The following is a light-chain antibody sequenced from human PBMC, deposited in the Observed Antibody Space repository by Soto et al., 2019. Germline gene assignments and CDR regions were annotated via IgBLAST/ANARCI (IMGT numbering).Light chain of an antibody. CDR3: CSYEDITTSYV. CDR1: SSDVAIYDL. CDR2: EGS. V-gene: IGLV2-23*01. J-gene: IGLJ1*01. Sequence: QSVLTQAASGTGFPGQSITLSCTGSSSDVAIYDLVSWYQQLPGKAPKLVISEGSKRASGVSNRFSGSKSGNTASLTISGLQAEDEADYYCCSYEDITTSYVFGTGTKVTVL.